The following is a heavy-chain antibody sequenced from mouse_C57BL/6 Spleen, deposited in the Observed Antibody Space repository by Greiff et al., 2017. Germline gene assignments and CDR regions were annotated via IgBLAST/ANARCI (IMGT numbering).Heavy chain of an antibody. CDR1: GYTFTSYW. D-gene: IGHD3-2*02. Sequence: QVQLQQPGAELVMPGASVKLSCKASGYTFTSYWMHWVKQRPGQGLEWIGEIDPSDSYTNYNQKFKGKSTLTVDKSSSTAYMQLSSLTSEDSAVDYCARGDSTGLYAMDYWGQGTSVTVSS. CDR2: IDPSDSYT. CDR3: ARGDSTGLYAMDY. V-gene: IGHV1-69*01. J-gene: IGHJ4*01.